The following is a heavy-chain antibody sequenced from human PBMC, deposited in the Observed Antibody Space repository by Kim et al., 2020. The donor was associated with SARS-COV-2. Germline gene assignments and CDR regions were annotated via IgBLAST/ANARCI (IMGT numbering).Heavy chain of an antibody. CDR1: NGSISSYY. CDR2: IYYTGST. D-gene: IGHD3-22*01. CDR3: ARARAVVAGMDV. V-gene: IGHV4-59*13. Sequence: SETLSLTCIISNGSISSYYWSWIRQPPGKGLEWIGNIYYTGSTNYNPSLKSRVTISVDASKNQFSLKLSSVTAADTAFYYCARARAVVAGMDVRGPGTRGTVAS. J-gene: IGHJ6*02.